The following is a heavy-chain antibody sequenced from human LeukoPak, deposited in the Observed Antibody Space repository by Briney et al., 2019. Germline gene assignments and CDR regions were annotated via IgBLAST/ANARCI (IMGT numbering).Heavy chain of an antibody. CDR1: GFTFSSYA. J-gene: IGHJ4*02. Sequence: TGGSLRLSCAASGFTFSSYAMSWVRQAPGKGLEWVSGISGSGASTYYADSVKGRFTISRDNSKNTPYLQMNSLRAEDTAVYSCAKETDYNYIYYFDYWGQGTLVTVSS. CDR3: AKETDYNYIYYFDY. CDR2: ISGSGAST. D-gene: IGHD5-24*01. V-gene: IGHV3-23*01.